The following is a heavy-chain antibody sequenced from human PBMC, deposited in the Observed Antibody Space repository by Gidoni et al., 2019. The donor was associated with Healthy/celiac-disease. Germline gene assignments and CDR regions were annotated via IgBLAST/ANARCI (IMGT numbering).Heavy chain of an antibody. CDR2: IYYSGNT. Sequence: QVQLQESGPGLVKPSETLSLTCTVSGGSISSYSWSWIRQPPGKGLEWIGYIYYSGNTNYNPSLKSRVTISVDTSKNQFSLKLSSVTAADTAVYYCARIGWNASPRDVWGQGTTVTVSS. V-gene: IGHV4-59*01. CDR1: GGSISSYS. J-gene: IGHJ6*02. D-gene: IGHD1-1*01. CDR3: ARIGWNASPRDV.